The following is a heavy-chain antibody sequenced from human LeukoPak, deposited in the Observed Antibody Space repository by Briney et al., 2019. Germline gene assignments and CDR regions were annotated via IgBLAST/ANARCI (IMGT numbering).Heavy chain of an antibody. CDR2: IYYSGST. Sequence: KPSETLSLTCSVSGGSASSGGFYRTWIRQPPGRGLEWIGYIYYSGSTEYNPSLRSRVSISADTSKNHFSLKLSSVTAADTAVYYCARGIVGVTYFDEWGQGMPVTVSS. CDR1: GGSASSGGFY. V-gene: IGHV4-61*03. CDR3: ARGIVGVTYFDE. J-gene: IGHJ4*02. D-gene: IGHD1-26*01.